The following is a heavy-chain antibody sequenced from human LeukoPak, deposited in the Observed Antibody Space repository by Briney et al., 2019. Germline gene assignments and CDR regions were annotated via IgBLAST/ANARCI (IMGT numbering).Heavy chain of an antibody. CDR3: ARGRSRVCSSTSCYSRRGWFDP. J-gene: IGHJ5*02. Sequence: WIGEINHSGSTNYNPSLKSRVTISVDTSKNQFSLKLSSVTAADTAVYYCARGRSRVCSSTSCYSRRGWFDPWGQGTLVTVSS. CDR2: INHSGST. D-gene: IGHD2-2*01. V-gene: IGHV4-34*01.